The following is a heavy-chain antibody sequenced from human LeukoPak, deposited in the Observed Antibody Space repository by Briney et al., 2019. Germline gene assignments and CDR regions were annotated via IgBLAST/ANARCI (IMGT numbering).Heavy chain of an antibody. CDR3: AREGGGNRGGDFDY. J-gene: IGHJ4*02. V-gene: IGHV1-69*13. CDR1: GGTFSSYA. CDR2: IIPIFGTA. D-gene: IGHD4-23*01. Sequence: SVKVSCKASGGTFSSYAISWVRQAPGQGLEWMGGIIPIFGTANYAQKFQGRVTITADESTSTAYTELSSLRSEDTAVYYCAREGGGNRGGDFDYWGQGTLVTVSS.